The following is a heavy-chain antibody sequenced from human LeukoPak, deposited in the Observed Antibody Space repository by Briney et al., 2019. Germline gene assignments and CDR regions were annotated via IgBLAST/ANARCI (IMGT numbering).Heavy chain of an antibody. D-gene: IGHD2-15*01. CDR2: IYWDDDK. Sequence: SGPTLVNPTQTLTLTCTISGFSLSTGGVGVGWIRQPPGKALEWLSLIYWDDDKRYSPSLKNRLTITKDTSKNQVVLTMTNMDPVDTATYYCAHRQGVVGRGNKYYFDYWGQGTLVTVSS. J-gene: IGHJ4*02. V-gene: IGHV2-5*02. CDR3: AHRQGVVGRGNKYYFDY. CDR1: GFSLSTGGVG.